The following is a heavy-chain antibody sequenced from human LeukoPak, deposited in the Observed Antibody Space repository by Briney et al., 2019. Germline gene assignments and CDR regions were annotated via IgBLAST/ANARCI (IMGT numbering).Heavy chain of an antibody. Sequence: SVRVSCKASGGTFSSYAISWVRQAPGQGLEWMGRIIPIFGTANYAQKFQGRVTITTDESTSTAYMELSSLRSEDTAVYYCASNSRGYSYGDALDYWGQGTLVTVSS. J-gene: IGHJ4*02. V-gene: IGHV1-69*05. D-gene: IGHD5-18*01. CDR2: IIPIFGTA. CDR3: ASNSRGYSYGDALDY. CDR1: GGTFSSYA.